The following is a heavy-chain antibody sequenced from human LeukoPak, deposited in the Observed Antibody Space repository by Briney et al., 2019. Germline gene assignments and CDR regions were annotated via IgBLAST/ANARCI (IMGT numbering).Heavy chain of an antibody. V-gene: IGHV3-30*02. CDR3: AKDFRYAFDY. D-gene: IGHD2-2*01. Sequence: GGSLRLSCAASGFTFSSYGMHWVRQAPGKGLEWVAFIRYDGSNKYYADSVKGRFTISRDNSKNTLYLHMNSLRAEDTAVYYCAKDFRYAFDYWGQGTLVTVSS. J-gene: IGHJ4*02. CDR2: IRYDGSNK. CDR1: GFTFSSYG.